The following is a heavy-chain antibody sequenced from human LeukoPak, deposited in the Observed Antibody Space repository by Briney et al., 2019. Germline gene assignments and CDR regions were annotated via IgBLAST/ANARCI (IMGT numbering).Heavy chain of an antibody. D-gene: IGHD3-16*01. V-gene: IGHV4-61*08. Sequence: SETLTLTCTVSGASVSSGDYHWSWVRQAPGKGLEWIGHNGDPSYNPSLKSRVVISIDTSRNQFSLRLNSVTAADTATYFCVTYYVNGGGRGHWGPGALVTVSS. CDR2: HNGDP. CDR3: VTYYVNGGGRGH. CDR1: GASVSSGDYH. J-gene: IGHJ4*02.